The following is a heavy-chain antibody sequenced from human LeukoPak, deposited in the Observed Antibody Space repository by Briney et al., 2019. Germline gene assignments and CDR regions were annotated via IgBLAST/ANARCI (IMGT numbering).Heavy chain of an antibody. CDR1: GFTFSNYA. CDR3: AKVREGGYFDY. D-gene: IGHD1-26*01. CDR2: ISDDGTTT. V-gene: IGHV3-23*01. J-gene: IGHJ4*02. Sequence: GGSLRLSCAASGFTFSNYAMGWVRQAPGKGLERVSAISDDGTTTHYADSVKGRFTISRGNSEKTLYLQMSNVRAEDTAFYYCAKVREGGYFDYWGQGTLVTVSS.